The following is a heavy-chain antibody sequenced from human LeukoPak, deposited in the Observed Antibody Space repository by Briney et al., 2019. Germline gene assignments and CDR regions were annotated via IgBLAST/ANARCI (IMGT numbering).Heavy chain of an antibody. V-gene: IGHV3-21*01. CDR2: ISSSSSYI. Sequence: GGFLRLSCAASGFTFSSYSMNWVRQAPGKGLEWVSSISSSSSYIYYADSVKGRFTISRDNAKNSLYLQMNSLRAEDTAVYYCARDRLGGAAAGGWYFDYWGQGTLVTVSS. CDR1: GFTFSSYS. CDR3: ARDRLGGAAAGGWYFDY. D-gene: IGHD6-13*01. J-gene: IGHJ4*02.